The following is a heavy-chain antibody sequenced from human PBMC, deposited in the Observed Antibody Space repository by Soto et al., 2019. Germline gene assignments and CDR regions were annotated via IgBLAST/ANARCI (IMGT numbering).Heavy chain of an antibody. Sequence: SETLSLTCAVSGVTISTYYWSWIRQPPGKGLEWIGYNYHSGTTNYNPSLKSRVTISVDTSKNQFSLRLTSVTAADTAIYYRVREAYIGYGHAIDHWGQGTLVTVSS. CDR3: VREAYIGYGHAIDH. D-gene: IGHD5-12*01. J-gene: IGHJ4*02. CDR1: GVTISTYY. V-gene: IGHV4-59*01. CDR2: NYHSGTT.